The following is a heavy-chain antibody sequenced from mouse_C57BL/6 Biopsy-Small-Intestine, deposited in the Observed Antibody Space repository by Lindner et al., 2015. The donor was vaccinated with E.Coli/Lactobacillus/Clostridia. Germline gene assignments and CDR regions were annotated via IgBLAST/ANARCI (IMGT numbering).Heavy chain of an antibody. CDR3: ARGGYDGVYWYFDV. CDR1: GFNIKDYY. D-gene: IGHD2-2*01. Sequence: VQLQESGAELVRPGASVKLSCTASGFNIKDYYVHWVKQRPEQGLEWIGRIDPEDGDTKYAPKFQGKATITADTSSNTAYLQLSSLTSEDTAVYYCARGGYDGVYWYFDVWGTGTTVTVSS. J-gene: IGHJ1*03. V-gene: IGHV14-2*01. CDR2: IDPEDGDT.